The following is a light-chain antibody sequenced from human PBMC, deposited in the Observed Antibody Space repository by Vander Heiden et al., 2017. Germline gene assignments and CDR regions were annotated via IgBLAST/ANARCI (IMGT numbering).Light chain of an antibody. CDR3: QQYGTTPNT. J-gene: IGKJ2*01. CDR1: QSVTGDY. V-gene: IGKV3-20*01. CDR2: GAS. Sequence: EVVLTQSPGTLSFFPVDRPTLSCRASQSVTGDYLAWYQHKRGQAPRLLIYGASIRAFGIPDRFSGSGSGTDFTLTINRLEPEDFAVYFCQQYGTTPNTYGQGAKLEI.